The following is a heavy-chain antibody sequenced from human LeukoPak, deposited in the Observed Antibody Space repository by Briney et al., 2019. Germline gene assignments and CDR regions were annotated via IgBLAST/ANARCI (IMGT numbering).Heavy chain of an antibody. Sequence: ASVKVSCKASGYTFTGYYMHWVRQAPGQGLEWMGRINPNSGGTNYAQKFQGRVTMTRDTSISTAYMELSRLRSDDTAVYYCARDYRWLVWGIAEAGRVLDYWGQGTLVTVSS. V-gene: IGHV1-2*06. CDR3: ARDYRWLVWGIAEAGRVLDY. J-gene: IGHJ4*02. CDR2: INPNSGGT. D-gene: IGHD6-19*01. CDR1: GYTFTGYY.